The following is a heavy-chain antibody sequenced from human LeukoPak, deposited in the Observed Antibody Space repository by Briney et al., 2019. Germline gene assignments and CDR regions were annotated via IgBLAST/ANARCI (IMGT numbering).Heavy chain of an antibody. CDR1: GGSISSGGYF. V-gene: IGHV4-31*03. CDR3: ASVSYDTSLQH. J-gene: IGHJ1*01. CDR2: IYYSGST. Sequence: SQTLSLTCSVSGGSISSGGYFWSWIRQHPGKGLEWIGYIYYSGSTYYNPSLKGRVTISVDTSKNQFSLRLSSVTAADTAIYYCASVSYDTSLQHWGQGTLVTVSS. D-gene: IGHD3-22*01.